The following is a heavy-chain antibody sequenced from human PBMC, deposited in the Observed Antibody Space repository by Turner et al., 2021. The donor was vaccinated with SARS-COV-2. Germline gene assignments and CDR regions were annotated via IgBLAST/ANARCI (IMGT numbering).Heavy chain of an antibody. V-gene: IGHV1-2*02. CDR1: GYPFTGYY. CDR3: AVEFVAVAGTGDY. CDR2: INPNSGGT. J-gene: IGHJ4*02. Sequence: QVQLVQSGAVVKKPGASVKASCTASGYPFTGYYMHWVRQAPGQGVGLMGRINPNSGGTNYAQKFQGRITMTKNTSNRTAYMVLSRLRSDDTAVYYCAVEFVAVAGTGDYWGQGTLVTVSS. D-gene: IGHD6-19*01.